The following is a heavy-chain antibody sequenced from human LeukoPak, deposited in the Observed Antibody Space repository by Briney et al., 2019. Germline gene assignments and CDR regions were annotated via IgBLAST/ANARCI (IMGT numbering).Heavy chain of an antibody. CDR3: AKGRVELRYYYYYMDV. D-gene: IGHD1-7*01. J-gene: IGHJ6*03. Sequence: PGGSLRLSCAASGFTFSSYAMSWVRQAPGKGLEWVSAISGSGGSTYYADSVKGRFTISRDNSKNALYLQMNSLGAEDTAVYYCAKGRVELRYYYYYMDVWGKGTTVTVSS. V-gene: IGHV3-23*01. CDR2: ISGSGGST. CDR1: GFTFSSYA.